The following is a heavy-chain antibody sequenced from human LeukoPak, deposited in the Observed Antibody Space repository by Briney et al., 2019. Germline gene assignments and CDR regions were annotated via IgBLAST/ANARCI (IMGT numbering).Heavy chain of an antibody. CDR1: GYTFTSYA. CDR3: ARGNSHRHCGGDCYSYPRDY. Sequence: GASVKVSCKASGYTFTSYAMNWVRQAPGQGLEWMGWINPNSGGTNYAQKFQGWVTMTRDTSISTAYMELSRLRSDDTAVYYCARGNSHRHCGGDCYSYPRDYWGQGTLVTVSS. V-gene: IGHV1-2*04. J-gene: IGHJ4*02. D-gene: IGHD2-21*02. CDR2: INPNSGGT.